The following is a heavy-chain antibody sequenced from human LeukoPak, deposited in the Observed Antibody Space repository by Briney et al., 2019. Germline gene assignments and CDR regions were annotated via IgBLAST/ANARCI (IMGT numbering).Heavy chain of an antibody. CDR1: GGSISSSSSY. CDR3: ARETSQKGAHYMDV. J-gene: IGHJ6*03. V-gene: IGHV4-39*02. CDR2: IYYSGST. Sequence: PSETLSLTCTVSGGSISSSSSYWGWIRQPPGKGLEWIGSIYYSGSTYYNPSLKSRVTISVDTSKNQFSLKLSSVTAADTAVYYCARETSQKGAHYMDVWGKGTTVTISS. D-gene: IGHD3-16*01.